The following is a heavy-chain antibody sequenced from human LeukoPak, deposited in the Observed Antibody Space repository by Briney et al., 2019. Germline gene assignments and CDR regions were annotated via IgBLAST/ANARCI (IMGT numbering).Heavy chain of an antibody. D-gene: IGHD3-22*01. Sequence: TLPLTCAVYGWSFRGYYWSWIRQPPGKGLEWIGEINYSGRTIYNPSLKSRVTISVDTSKNHFSLKQSSVTAADTAVYYCAGGDRITMIVEGALDIWGQETIVTVSS. CDR1: GWSFRGYY. CDR2: INYSGRT. J-gene: IGHJ3*02. V-gene: IGHV4-34*01. CDR3: AGGDRITMIVEGALDI.